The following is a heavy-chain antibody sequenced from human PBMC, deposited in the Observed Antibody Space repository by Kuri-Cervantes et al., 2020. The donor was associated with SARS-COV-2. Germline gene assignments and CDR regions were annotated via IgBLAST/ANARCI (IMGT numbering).Heavy chain of an antibody. D-gene: IGHD6-13*01. Sequence: SETLSLTCAVYGGSFSDYYWSWVRQPPGKGLEWIGEINHSGNTNYDPSLKSRVTISVDTSKNQFSLKLSSVTAADTAVYYCAIAAAGNLAIDYWGQGTLVTVSS. CDR3: AIAAAGNLAIDY. J-gene: IGHJ4*02. CDR1: GGSFSDYY. CDR2: INHSGNT. V-gene: IGHV4-34*01.